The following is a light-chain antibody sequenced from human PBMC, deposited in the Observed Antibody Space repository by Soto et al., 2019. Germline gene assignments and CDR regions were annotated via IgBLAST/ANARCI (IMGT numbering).Light chain of an antibody. J-gene: IGKJ5*01. V-gene: IGKV2-28*01. CDR1: QSLLHSNGYNY. CDR3: MQALQTPIT. CDR2: LGS. Sequence: DIVMTQSPLSLPVTPGEPASISCRSSQSLLHSNGYNYLDWYLQKPGQSPQLQIYLGSNRASGVPDRFSGSGSGTDFTLKISRVEAEYVGVYYCMQALQTPITFGQGTRLEIK.